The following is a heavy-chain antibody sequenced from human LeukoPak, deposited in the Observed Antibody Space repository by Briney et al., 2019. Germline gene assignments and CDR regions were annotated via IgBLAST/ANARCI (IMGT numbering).Heavy chain of an antibody. CDR3: ARVPGPNWFDP. V-gene: IGHV4-39*07. Sequence: SETLSLTCTVSGGSISSGHYYWGWIRQPPGKDLEWIGSMYHTGSTYYNPSLKSRVTISVDTSKNQFSLKLSSVTAADTAVYYCARVPGPNWFDPWGQGTLVTVSS. CDR1: GGSISSGHYY. CDR2: MYHTGST. J-gene: IGHJ5*02.